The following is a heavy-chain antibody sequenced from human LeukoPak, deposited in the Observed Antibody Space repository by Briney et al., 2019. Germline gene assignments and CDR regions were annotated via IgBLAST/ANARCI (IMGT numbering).Heavy chain of an antibody. D-gene: IGHD3-22*01. V-gene: IGHV3-30-3*01. J-gene: IGHJ4*02. CDR2: TSYDGTYK. CDR1: GLTFSNYA. Sequence: GRSLRLSCAVSGLTFSNYAFHWVRQAPGKGLEWVALTSYDGTYKYYGSSVRGRFTISRDNSKNTLYLQMNSLRLEDTAVYYCGRGLPDSYNRSGYSASDYGGQEPRPIVSS. CDR3: GRGLPDSYNRSGYSASDY.